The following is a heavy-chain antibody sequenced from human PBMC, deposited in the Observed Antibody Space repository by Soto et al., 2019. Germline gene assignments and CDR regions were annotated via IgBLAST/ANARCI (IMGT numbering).Heavy chain of an antibody. D-gene: IGHD3-3*01. J-gene: IGHJ3*02. CDR3: ARGAIPDYDFWSGYYPPDAFDI. V-gene: IGHV1-46*01. Sequence: SVKVSCKASGYTFTSYYMHWVRQAPGQGLEWMGIINPSGGSTSYAQKFQGRVTMTRDTSTSTVYMELGSLRSEDTAVYYCARGAIPDYDFWSGYYPPDAFDIWGQGTMVTVSS. CDR1: GYTFTSYY. CDR2: INPSGGST.